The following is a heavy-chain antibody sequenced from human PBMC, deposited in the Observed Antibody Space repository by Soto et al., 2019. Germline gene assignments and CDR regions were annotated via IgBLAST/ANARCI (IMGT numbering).Heavy chain of an antibody. CDR3: ARGPRSGASSY. D-gene: IGHD3-3*01. J-gene: IGHJ4*02. CDR1: GGSVSSGSYY. CDR2: IYYSGST. V-gene: IGHV4-61*01. Sequence: QVQLQESGPGLVKPSETLSLTCTVSGGSVSSGSYYWSWIRQPPGKGPEWIGYIYYSGSTNYNPSLKSRVTISVDTSKNQFSLKLSSVTAADTAVYYCARGPRSGASSYWGQGTLVTVSS.